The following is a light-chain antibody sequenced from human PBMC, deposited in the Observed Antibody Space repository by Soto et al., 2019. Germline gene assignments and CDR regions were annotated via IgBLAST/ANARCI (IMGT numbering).Light chain of an antibody. Sequence: QSVLSQPRSVCGYPGQAVTVSCTGTSSDVGGYNYVSWYQQHPGKVPKLMIYDVYKRPSGVPDRFSGPKSGNTASLTISGLQAEDEADYYCCSSASSDTYVFGTGTKVTVL. V-gene: IGLV2-11*01. CDR2: DVY. J-gene: IGLJ1*01. CDR1: SSDVGGYNY. CDR3: CSSASSDTYV.